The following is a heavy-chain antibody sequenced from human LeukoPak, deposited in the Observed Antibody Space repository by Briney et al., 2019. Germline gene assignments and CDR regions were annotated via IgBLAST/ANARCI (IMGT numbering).Heavy chain of an antibody. V-gene: IGHV1-18*01. D-gene: IGHD4-17*01. Sequence: ASVKVSCKASGYTFTSYGISWVRQAPGQGLEWMGWIIAYNGNTNYAQKLQGRVTMTTDTYTSTAYMELRSLRSDDAAVYYCARETYGDYDFDYWGQGTLVTVSS. J-gene: IGHJ4*02. CDR1: GYTFTSYG. CDR3: ARETYGDYDFDY. CDR2: IIAYNGNT.